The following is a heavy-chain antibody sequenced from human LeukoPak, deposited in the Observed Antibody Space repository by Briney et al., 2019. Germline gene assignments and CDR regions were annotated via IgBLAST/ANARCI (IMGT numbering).Heavy chain of an antibody. D-gene: IGHD3-22*01. J-gene: IGHJ4*02. Sequence: SVKVSCKASGGTFSSYAISWVRQAPGQGLEWMGRIIPIFGTANYAQKFQGRVTITTDESTSTAYMELSSLRSEDTAVYYCARDDYYDSSGYYYWGQGTLVTVSS. CDR2: IIPIFGTA. CDR1: GGTFSSYA. CDR3: ARDDYYDSSGYYY. V-gene: IGHV1-69*05.